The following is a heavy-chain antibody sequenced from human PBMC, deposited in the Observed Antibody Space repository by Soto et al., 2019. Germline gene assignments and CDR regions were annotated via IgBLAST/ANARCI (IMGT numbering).Heavy chain of an antibody. CDR3: ARRAETNGWNGFGADKYYFDF. Sequence: ASVKVSCKASGYTFTSYDINWVRQATGQGLEWMGWMNPNSGNTGYAQKFQGRVTMTRNTSINTVHMELSSLRSEDTAVYYCARRAETNGWNGFGADKYYFDFWGQGTLVT. CDR1: GYTFTSYD. D-gene: IGHD1-1*01. V-gene: IGHV1-8*01. CDR2: MNPNSGNT. J-gene: IGHJ4*02.